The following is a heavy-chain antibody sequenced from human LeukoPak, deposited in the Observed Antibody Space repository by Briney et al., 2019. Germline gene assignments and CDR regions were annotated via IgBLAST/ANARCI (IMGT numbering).Heavy chain of an antibody. CDR3: ASSLYDFWSGYPNRFYY. V-gene: IGHV1-18*01. CDR2: ISTYNGNT. D-gene: IGHD3-3*01. CDR1: GYSFSSYD. Sequence: ASVKVSCKASGYSFSSYDISWVRQAPGQGLEWMGWISTYNGNTKYAQKLQGRVTMTTDTSTSTAYMELRSLGSEDTAVYYCASSLYDFWSGYPNRFYYWGQGTLVTVSS. J-gene: IGHJ4*02.